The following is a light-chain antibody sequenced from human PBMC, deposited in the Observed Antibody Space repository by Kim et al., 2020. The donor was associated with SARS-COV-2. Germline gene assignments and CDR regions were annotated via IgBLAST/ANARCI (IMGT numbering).Light chain of an antibody. J-gene: IGLJ1*01. CDR3: SSYTSSSTLGVYV. Sequence: QSALTQPASVSGSPGQSITISCTGTSSDVGGYNYVSWYKQHPGKAPKLMIYDVSNRPSGVSNRFSGSKSGNTASLTISGLQAEDEADYYCSSYTSSSTLGVYVFGTGTKVTVL. V-gene: IGLV2-14*03. CDR2: DVS. CDR1: SSDVGGYNY.